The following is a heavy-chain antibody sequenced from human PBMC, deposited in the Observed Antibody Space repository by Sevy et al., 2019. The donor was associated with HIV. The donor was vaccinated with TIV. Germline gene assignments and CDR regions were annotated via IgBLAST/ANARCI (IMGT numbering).Heavy chain of an antibody. J-gene: IGHJ4*02. V-gene: IGHV3-15*07. CDR2: IKSKSDVGTT. CDR1: DGSFSGYY. D-gene: IGHD3-3*01. CDR3: STKADFWSGYQYFHY. Sequence: ETLSLTCAVHDGSFSGYYWNWIRQLPGKGLEWIGRIKSKSDVGTTDYAAPVKGRFIISRDDSKNTLYLQMNSLKTEDTAAYYCSTKADFWSGYQYFHYWGQGTLVTVSS.